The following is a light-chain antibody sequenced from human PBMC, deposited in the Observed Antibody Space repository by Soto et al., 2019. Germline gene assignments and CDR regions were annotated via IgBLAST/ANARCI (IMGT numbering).Light chain of an antibody. V-gene: IGKV3-15*01. CDR3: QQYNNWPPDRT. CDR1: QSVASN. Sequence: EIVMTQSPATLSVSPGERATLSCRASQSVASNLAWYQQKPGQATRLLIYGASTRATGIPARFSGSGSGTEFTLTICSLQSEDFAICFCQQYNNWPPDRTFGQGTKVEIK. CDR2: GAS. J-gene: IGKJ1*01.